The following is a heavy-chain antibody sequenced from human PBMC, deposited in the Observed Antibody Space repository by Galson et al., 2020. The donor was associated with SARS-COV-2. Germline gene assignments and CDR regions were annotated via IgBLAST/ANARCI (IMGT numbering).Heavy chain of an antibody. V-gene: IGHV4-39*07. D-gene: IGHD3-10*01. J-gene: IGHJ6*02. CDR1: GGSISRSVYY. CDR3: ARDTFNHFGSGSYPYYYFAMDV. Sequence: ASETLSLTCIVSGGSISRSVYYWAWIRPSPGKGLEWIGPIYNSGNTHYNPSLTSRVTISLDTSKNQFSLKLRSVTAADTAVYYCARDTFNHFGSGSYPYYYFAMDVWGQGTTVTVSS. CDR2: IYNSGNT.